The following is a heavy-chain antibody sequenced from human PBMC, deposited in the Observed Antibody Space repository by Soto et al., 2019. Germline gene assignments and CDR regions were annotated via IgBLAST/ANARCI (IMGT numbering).Heavy chain of an antibody. CDR2: IIPMFGRA. Sequence: QVQLVQSGAEVKKPGSSVKVSCKASGGTFSRLAISWVRQAPGQGLEWMGGIIPMFGRANYAQKFQGRVTINADESTSTGYMEMSSLKSEDTAVYYCATSVEMATPTSFDYWGQGTLVTVSS. V-gene: IGHV1-69*01. J-gene: IGHJ4*02. CDR1: GGTFSRLA. CDR3: ATSVEMATPTSFDY.